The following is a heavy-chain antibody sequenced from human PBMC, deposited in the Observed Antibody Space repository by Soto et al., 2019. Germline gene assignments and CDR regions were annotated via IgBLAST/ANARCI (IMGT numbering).Heavy chain of an antibody. Sequence: GSLRLSCAASGFIFNAYSMDWVRQAPGKGLEWVASISPSGSYMYYGDSLKGRFTVSRDNAKNSLYLQMDSLRADDTAIYYCARFGLVTFDCWGQGTLVTVSS. CDR3: ARFGLVTFDC. V-gene: IGHV3-21*01. D-gene: IGHD3-3*01. J-gene: IGHJ4*02. CDR2: ISPSGSYM. CDR1: GFIFNAYS.